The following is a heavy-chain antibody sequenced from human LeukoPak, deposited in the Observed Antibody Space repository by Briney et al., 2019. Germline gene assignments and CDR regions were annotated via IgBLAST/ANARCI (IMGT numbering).Heavy chain of an antibody. Sequence: GGSLRLSCAASGFTFSSYSMNWVRQAPEKGLGWVSYISSSSSTIYYADSVKGRFTISRDNAKNSLYLQMNSLRAEDTAVYYCARRDCSSTSCSGPDAFDIWGQGTMVTVSS. CDR1: GFTFSSYS. CDR2: ISSSSSTI. V-gene: IGHV3-48*01. J-gene: IGHJ3*02. CDR3: ARRDCSSTSCSGPDAFDI. D-gene: IGHD2-2*01.